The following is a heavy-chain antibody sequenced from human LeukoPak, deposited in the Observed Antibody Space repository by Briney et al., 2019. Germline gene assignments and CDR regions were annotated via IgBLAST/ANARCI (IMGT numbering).Heavy chain of an antibody. CDR1: GFSFTNYW. J-gene: IGHJ4*02. Sequence: GESLKISCKGSGFSFTNYWIGWVRQMPGKGLEWMGVIYPGDSDTRYSPSFQGQVTISVDKYISTAYLQWSSLKASDTAMYYCARSWVAGYGTVLDYWGQGTLVSVSS. CDR2: IYPGDSDT. D-gene: IGHD6-19*01. V-gene: IGHV5-51*01. CDR3: ARSWVAGYGTVLDY.